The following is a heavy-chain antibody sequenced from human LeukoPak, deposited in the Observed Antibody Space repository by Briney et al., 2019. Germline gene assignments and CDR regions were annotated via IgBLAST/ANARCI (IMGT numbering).Heavy chain of an antibody. CDR3: AREGGWATTANDY. D-gene: IGHD1-1*01. Sequence: GGSLRLSCAASGFTFSSYGMHWVRQAPGKGLEWVAVISYDGSNKYYADSVKGRFTISRDNSKNTLYLQMNSLRAEDTALYYCAREGGWATTANDYWGQGTLVTVSS. V-gene: IGHV3-30*03. CDR2: ISYDGSNK. CDR1: GFTFSSYG. J-gene: IGHJ4*02.